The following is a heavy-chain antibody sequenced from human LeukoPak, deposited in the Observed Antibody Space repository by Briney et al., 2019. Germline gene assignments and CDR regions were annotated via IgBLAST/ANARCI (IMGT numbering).Heavy chain of an antibody. V-gene: IGHV3-7*01. CDR2: IKQDGSEK. Sequence: AGSLRLSCAASGFTVSSYWMSCVRQHPGKGMEWVANIKQDGSEKYYVDSVKGRFTISRDKAKNSLYLQMNSLRAEDTAVYYCARDLREYPGEVYWGQGTLVTVSS. CDR1: GFTVSSYW. D-gene: IGHD2/OR15-2a*01. J-gene: IGHJ4*02. CDR3: ARDLREYPGEVY.